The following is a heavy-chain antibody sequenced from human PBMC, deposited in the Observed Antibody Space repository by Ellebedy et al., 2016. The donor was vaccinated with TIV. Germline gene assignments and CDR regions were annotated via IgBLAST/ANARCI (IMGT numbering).Heavy chain of an antibody. Sequence: GSLRLSCTVSGGSISSYYWSWIRLPPGKGLEWIGYIYYRGTTKYNPSLKSRVTISVDTSKQQFSLKLSSVTAADTAVYYCARGVGSTAFDIWGQGTKVTVSS. J-gene: IGHJ3*02. D-gene: IGHD2-2*01. CDR2: IYYRGTT. V-gene: IGHV4-59*01. CDR3: ARGVGSTAFDI. CDR1: GGSISSYY.